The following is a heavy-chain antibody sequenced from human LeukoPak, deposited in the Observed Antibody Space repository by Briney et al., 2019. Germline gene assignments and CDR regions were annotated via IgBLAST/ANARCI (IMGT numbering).Heavy chain of an antibody. J-gene: IGHJ6*03. V-gene: IGHV4-59*01. Sequence: PSETLSLTCTVSGGSISSYHWSWIRQPPGKGLECIGYIYYSGSTHYNPSLKSRVTISVDTSKNQFSLKLSSVTAADTAVYYCARDGLGYMDVWGKGTTVTVSS. D-gene: IGHD3-22*01. CDR2: IYYSGST. CDR3: ARDGLGYMDV. CDR1: GGSISSYH.